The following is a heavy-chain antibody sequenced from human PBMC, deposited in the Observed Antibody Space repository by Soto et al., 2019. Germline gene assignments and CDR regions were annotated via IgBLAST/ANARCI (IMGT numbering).Heavy chain of an antibody. D-gene: IGHD3-22*01. Sequence: GGSLRLPCAASGFTFSSYAMSWVRQAPGKGLEWVSAISGSGGSTYYADSVKGRFTISRDNSKNTLYLQMNSLRAEDTAVYYCANSLIPYYYDSSCYYYHGMSVDYWGQGTLVTVS. V-gene: IGHV3-23*01. CDR3: ANSLIPYYYDSSCYYYHGMSVDY. J-gene: IGHJ4*02. CDR2: ISGSGGST. CDR1: GFTFSSYA.